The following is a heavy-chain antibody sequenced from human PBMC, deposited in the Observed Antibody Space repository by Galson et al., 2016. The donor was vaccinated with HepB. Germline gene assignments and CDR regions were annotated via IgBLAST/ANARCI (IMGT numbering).Heavy chain of an antibody. Sequence: SLRLSCAASGFTFRNHWMSWVRQAPGKGLEWVANINQDGSEKYYADSVKGRFTISRDNSKNTVYLQMNTVRAEDTAVYHCAKALHSNWQSPNDAFDFWGQGTMVTVSS. D-gene: IGHD6-13*01. CDR3: AKALHSNWQSPNDAFDF. CDR2: INQDGSEK. J-gene: IGHJ3*01. V-gene: IGHV3-7*02. CDR1: GFTFRNHW.